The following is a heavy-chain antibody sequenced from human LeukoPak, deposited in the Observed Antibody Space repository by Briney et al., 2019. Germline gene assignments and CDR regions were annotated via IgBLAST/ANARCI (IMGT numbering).Heavy chain of an antibody. V-gene: IGHV4-30-4*01. CDR2: IYYSGST. J-gene: IGHJ4*02. Sequence: SETLSLTCAVYGGSFSGYYWSWIRQPPGKGLEWIGYIYYSGSTYYTPSLRGRVTISVDTSKNQFSLNLSPVTAADTAVYYCARGYSLDYWGQGTLVTVSS. D-gene: IGHD5-18*01. CDR1: GGSFSGYY. CDR3: ARGYSLDY.